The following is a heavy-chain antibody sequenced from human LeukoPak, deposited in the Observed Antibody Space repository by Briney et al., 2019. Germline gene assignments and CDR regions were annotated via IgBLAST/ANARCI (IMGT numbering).Heavy chain of an antibody. J-gene: IGHJ4*02. V-gene: IGHV1-8*01. CDR3: ARSSGSYYNPCDY. D-gene: IGHD3-10*01. CDR2: MNANSGDT. CDR1: GYTFTNHD. Sequence: ASVKVSCKASGYTFTNHDINWVRQATGQGLEWMGWMNANSGDTGYAQKFQGRVTMTRSTSISTAYMELSSLRSADTVVYYYARSSGSYYNPCDYWRQGTLVTVSS.